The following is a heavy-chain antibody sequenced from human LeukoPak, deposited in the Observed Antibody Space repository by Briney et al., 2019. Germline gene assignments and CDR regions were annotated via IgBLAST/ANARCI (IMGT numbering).Heavy chain of an antibody. Sequence: SETLSLTCAVYGGSFSGYYWSWIRQPPGKGLEWIGEINHSGSTNYNPSLKSRVTISVDTSENQFSLKLSSVTAADTAVYYCARRGSSWYVYWGQGTLLTVSS. J-gene: IGHJ4*02. V-gene: IGHV4-34*01. CDR2: INHSGST. CDR3: ARRGSSWYVY. CDR1: GGSFSGYY. D-gene: IGHD6-13*01.